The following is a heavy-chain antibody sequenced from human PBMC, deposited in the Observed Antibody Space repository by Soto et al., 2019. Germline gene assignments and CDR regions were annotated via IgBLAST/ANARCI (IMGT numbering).Heavy chain of an antibody. Sequence: PGGSLRLSCAASGFTFSSYSMNWARQAPGKGLEWVSSISSSSFSINYADSVKGRFSISRDNAQNSLHLQMNNLRAEDTAVYYCARNESYNIYGMDVWGQGTTVTV. J-gene: IGHJ6*02. D-gene: IGHD1-1*01. CDR2: ISSSSFSI. CDR1: GFTFSSYS. V-gene: IGHV3-21*01. CDR3: ARNESYNIYGMDV.